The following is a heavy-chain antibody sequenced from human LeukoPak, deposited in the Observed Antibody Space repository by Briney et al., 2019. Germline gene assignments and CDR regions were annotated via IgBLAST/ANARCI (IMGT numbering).Heavy chain of an antibody. CDR3: ARDESILTGYYSDY. J-gene: IGHJ4*02. CDR1: GASISSYY. D-gene: IGHD3-9*01. V-gene: IGHV4-4*07. Sequence: SETLSLTCTVSGASISSYYWSWIRQPAGEVLGWVGRIYTSGRINYNPSLKSRVTMSVDTSKNQFSLKLNSVTAADTAVYYWARDESILTGYYSDYCGQGTLVTVSS. CDR2: IYTSGRI.